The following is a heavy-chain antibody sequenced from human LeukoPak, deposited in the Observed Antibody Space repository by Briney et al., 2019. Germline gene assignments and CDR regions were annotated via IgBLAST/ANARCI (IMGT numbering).Heavy chain of an antibody. CDR1: GGTFSSYA. CDR3: ARQGDTAMVSHYYYGMDV. J-gene: IGHJ6*02. Sequence: SVKVSCKASGGTFSSYAISWVRQAPGQGLEWVGGIIPIFGTANYAQKFQGRVTITADESTSTAYMELSSLRSEDTAVYYCARQGDTAMVSHYYYGMDVWGQGTTVTVSS. V-gene: IGHV1-69*13. CDR2: IIPIFGTA. D-gene: IGHD5-18*01.